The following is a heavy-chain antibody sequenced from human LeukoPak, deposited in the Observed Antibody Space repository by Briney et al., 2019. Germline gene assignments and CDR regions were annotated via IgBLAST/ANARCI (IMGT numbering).Heavy chain of an antibody. Sequence: SQTLSLTCAISGDSVSSNSATWTWIRQSPSRGLEWLGRTYYRSKWYNDYAVPVESRITINPDTSKNQFSLQLNSVTPEDTAVYYCARDRLISSGGSCYDYWGQGTLVTVSS. CDR1: GDSVSSNSAT. V-gene: IGHV6-1*01. CDR2: TYYRSKWYN. D-gene: IGHD2-15*01. CDR3: ARDRLISSGGSCYDY. J-gene: IGHJ4*02.